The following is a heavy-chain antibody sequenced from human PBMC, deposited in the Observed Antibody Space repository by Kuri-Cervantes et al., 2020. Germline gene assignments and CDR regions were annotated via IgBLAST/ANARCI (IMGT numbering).Heavy chain of an antibody. D-gene: IGHD2-2*01. Sequence: ASVKVSCKASGYTFTSYYMHWVRQAPGQGPEWMGIINPSGGSTSYAQKFQGRVTMTRDTSTSTVYMELSSLRAEDTAVYYCARDMNSVLVVGGVAGIRSWFDPWGQGTLVTVSS. CDR1: GYTFTSYY. CDR3: ARDMNSVLVVGGVAGIRSWFDP. J-gene: IGHJ5*02. V-gene: IGHV1-46*01. CDR2: INPSGGST.